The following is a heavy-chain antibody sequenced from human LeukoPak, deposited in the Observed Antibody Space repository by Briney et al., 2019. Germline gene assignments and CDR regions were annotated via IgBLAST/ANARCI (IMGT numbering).Heavy chain of an antibody. D-gene: IGHD1-26*01. J-gene: IGHJ4*02. V-gene: IGHV3-23*01. Sequence: GGSLRLSCAASGFTFSSYAMSWVRQAPGKGLEWVSAISGSGGSTYYADSVKGRFTISRDNSKNTLYLQMNSLRAEDTAVYYCAKDGGLVGATNYFDYWGQGTLVTVSS. CDR2: ISGSGGST. CDR1: GFTFSSYA. CDR3: AKDGGLVGATNYFDY.